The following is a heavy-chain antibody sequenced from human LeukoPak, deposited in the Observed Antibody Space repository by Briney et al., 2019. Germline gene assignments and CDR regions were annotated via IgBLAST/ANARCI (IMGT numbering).Heavy chain of an antibody. J-gene: IGHJ6*03. CDR2: INHSGST. CDR3: ARGLMGLRWSFYYMDV. D-gene: IGHD4-23*01. V-gene: IGHV4-34*01. Sequence: NASETLSLTCAVSGGSFSAFFWSWIRQPPGKGLEWIGEINHSGSTNYNPSLKSRVTISVDTSKNQFSLKLSSVTAADTAVYYCARGLMGLRWSFYYMDVWGKGTTVTVSS. CDR1: GGSFSAFF.